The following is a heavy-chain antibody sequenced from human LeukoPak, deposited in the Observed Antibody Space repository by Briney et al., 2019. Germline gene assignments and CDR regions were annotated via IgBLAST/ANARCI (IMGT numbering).Heavy chain of an antibody. J-gene: IGHJ6*02. Sequence: ASVNVSCKASGYTFTSYGISWVRQAPGQGLEWMGWISAYNGNTNYAQKLQGRVTMTTDTSTSTAYMELRSLRSDDTAVYYCARETYYYDSGGLWDYYYGMDVWGQGTTVTVSS. D-gene: IGHD3-22*01. CDR1: GYTFTSYG. CDR3: ARETYYYDSGGLWDYYYGMDV. V-gene: IGHV1-18*01. CDR2: ISAYNGNT.